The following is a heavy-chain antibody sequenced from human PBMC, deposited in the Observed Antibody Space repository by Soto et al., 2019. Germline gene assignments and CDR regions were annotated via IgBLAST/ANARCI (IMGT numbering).Heavy chain of an antibody. Sequence: GASVKVSCKASGYTFTSYAMHWVRQAPGQRLEWMGWINAGNGNTKYSQKFQGRVTITRDTSASTAYMELSSLRSEDTAVYYCARESPSPYYYYYMDVWGKGTTVTVSS. CDR3: ARESPSPYYYYYMDV. J-gene: IGHJ6*03. CDR2: INAGNGNT. CDR1: GYTFTSYA. V-gene: IGHV1-3*01.